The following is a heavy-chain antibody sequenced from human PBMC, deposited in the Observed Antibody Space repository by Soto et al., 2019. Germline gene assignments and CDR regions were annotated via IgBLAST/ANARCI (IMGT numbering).Heavy chain of an antibody. CDR1: GYTFTSYG. Sequence: ASVKVSCKASGYTFTSYGISWVRQAPGQGLKWMGWISAYNGNTNYAQKLQGRVTMTTDTSTSTAYMELRSLRSDDTAVYYCARLRRVITMIAVVRSGGDYFDYWGQGTLVTSPQ. CDR2: ISAYNGNT. D-gene: IGHD3-22*01. V-gene: IGHV1-18*01. J-gene: IGHJ4*02. CDR3: ARLRRVITMIAVVRSGGDYFDY.